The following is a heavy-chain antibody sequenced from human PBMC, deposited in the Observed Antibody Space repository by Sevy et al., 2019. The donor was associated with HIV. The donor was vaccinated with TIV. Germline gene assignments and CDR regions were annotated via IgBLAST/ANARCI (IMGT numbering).Heavy chain of an antibody. J-gene: IGHJ4*02. CDR3: AKDSLGYCSGGSCYPSHY. D-gene: IGHD2-15*01. Sequence: GGSLRLSCAASGFTFSSYGMHWVRQAPGKGLEWVAVISYDGSNKYYADSVKGRFSNSRDNSKNTRYLQMNSLRAEDTAVYYCAKDSLGYCSGGSCYPSHYWGQGTLVTVSS. V-gene: IGHV3-30*18. CDR1: GFTFSSYG. CDR2: ISYDGSNK.